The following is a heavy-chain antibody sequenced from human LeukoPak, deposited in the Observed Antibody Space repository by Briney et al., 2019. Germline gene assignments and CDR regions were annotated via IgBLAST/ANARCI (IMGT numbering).Heavy chain of an antibody. CDR1: GFTFSSYA. V-gene: IGHV3-53*01. D-gene: IGHD3-22*01. Sequence: QPGGSLRLSCAASGFTFSSYAMSWVRQAPGKGLEWVSVIYSGGSTYYADSVKGRFTISRDNSKNTLYLQMNSLRAEDTAVYYCAAYDSSGYYDPWGQGTLVTVSS. CDR2: IYSGGST. J-gene: IGHJ5*02. CDR3: AAYDSSGYYDP.